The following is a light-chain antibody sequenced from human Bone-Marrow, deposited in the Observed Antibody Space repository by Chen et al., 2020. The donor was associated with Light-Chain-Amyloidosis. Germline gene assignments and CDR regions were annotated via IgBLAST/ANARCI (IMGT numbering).Light chain of an antibody. CDR3: QTYANATHV. V-gene: IGLV1-40*01. J-gene: IGLJ1*01. CDR2: GNT. Sequence: QSVLTQPPSVSGAPGQKVTILCTGSSSNIGAGNDVHWYQQLPGTTPKILLYGNTNRLPGVPSRFSGSKSGTSASLVISGLQPDDEADYHCQTYANATHVFGTGTKVIVL. CDR1: SSNIGAGND.